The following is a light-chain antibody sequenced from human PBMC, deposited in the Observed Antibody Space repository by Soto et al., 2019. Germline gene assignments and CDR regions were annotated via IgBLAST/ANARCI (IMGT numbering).Light chain of an antibody. V-gene: IGLV2-14*01. CDR3: SSYTTSNIMV. Sequence: QSALTQPASVSGSPGQSITISCTGTSSDVGGYNYVSWYQQHPGKAPELMIDEVSNRPSGISNRFSGSKSGNTASLTISGLQAEDEADYYCSSYTTSNIMVFGGGTKLTVL. CDR1: SSDVGGYNY. CDR2: EVS. J-gene: IGLJ2*01.